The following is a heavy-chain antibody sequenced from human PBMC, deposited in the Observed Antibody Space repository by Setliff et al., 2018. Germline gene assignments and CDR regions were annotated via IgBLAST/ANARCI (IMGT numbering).Heavy chain of an antibody. Sequence: GASVKVSCKTSGYVFINFYMYWVRQTPGQGLEWMGHINPIGGGATYAQKFHGRVTMTRDSSTSTVYMELNSLGADDTAIYFCARDLNRWFGEFAFDIWGQGTMVTVSS. CDR2: INPIGGGA. CDR1: GYVFINFY. D-gene: IGHD3-10*01. J-gene: IGHJ3*02. CDR3: ARDLNRWFGEFAFDI. V-gene: IGHV1-2*06.